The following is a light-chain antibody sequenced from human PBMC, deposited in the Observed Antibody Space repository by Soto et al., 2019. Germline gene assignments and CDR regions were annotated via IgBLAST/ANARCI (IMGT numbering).Light chain of an antibody. CDR3: QSGDSSLSGSNVI. Sequence: QSVLTQPPSVSGAPGQRVTISCTGSSSNIGAGYDVHWYQQLPGIAPKLLMYGNSNRPSGVPDRFSGSKSGPSASLAITGLQAEDEAGYFCQSGDSSLSGSNVIFGGGTKLTVL. J-gene: IGLJ2*01. CDR1: SSNIGAGYD. CDR2: GNS. V-gene: IGLV1-40*01.